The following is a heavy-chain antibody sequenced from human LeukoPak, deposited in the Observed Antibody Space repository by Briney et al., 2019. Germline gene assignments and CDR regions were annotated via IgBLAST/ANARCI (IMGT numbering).Heavy chain of an antibody. Sequence: SDTLSLTCAVSGYSISSNHWWGWIRPPPGKGLEWIGYIFYAGSTYYNPSLKSRVTMSVDTSKNQFSLRLSSVTAVDTAVYYCARIGPILGAAWVDYWGQGTLVSVSS. CDR1: GYSISSNHW. J-gene: IGHJ4*02. CDR2: IFYAGST. CDR3: ARIGPILGAAWVDY. V-gene: IGHV4-28*01. D-gene: IGHD3-3*02.